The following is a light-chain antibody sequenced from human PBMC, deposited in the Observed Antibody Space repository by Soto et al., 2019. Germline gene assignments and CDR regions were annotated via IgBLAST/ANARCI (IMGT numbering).Light chain of an antibody. V-gene: IGKV1-17*01. J-gene: IGKJ2*01. CDR1: QGIRND. CDR2: ASF. Sequence: DIQMTQSPSSLSASVGDTVTITCRASQGIRNDVGWYQQKPGKAPKRLIYASFNLQSGGPSRFSGSGSGTKSALTISSLQPEDFATYYCLQHNSYPFTFGRGTRLEIK. CDR3: LQHNSYPFT.